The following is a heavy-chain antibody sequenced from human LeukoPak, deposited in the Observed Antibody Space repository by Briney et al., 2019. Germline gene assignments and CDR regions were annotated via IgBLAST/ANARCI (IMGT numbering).Heavy chain of an antibody. J-gene: IGHJ4*02. CDR1: GGSFSGYY. CDR2: INHSGST. V-gene: IGHV4-34*01. D-gene: IGHD3-16*01. CDR3: AAPGGYFDY. Sequence: SETLSLTCAVYGGSFSGYYWSWIRQPPGKGLEWIGEINHSGSTNYNPSLESRVNISVDTSKNQFSLKLSSVTAADTAVYYCAAPGGYFDYWGQGTLVTVSS.